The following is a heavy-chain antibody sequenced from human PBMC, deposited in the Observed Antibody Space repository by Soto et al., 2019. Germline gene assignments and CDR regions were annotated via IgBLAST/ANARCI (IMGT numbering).Heavy chain of an antibody. J-gene: IGHJ4*02. V-gene: IGHV3-48*01. CDR2: ISSSSSTI. CDR3: ARAKRWLRGDY. Sequence: EVQLVESGGDLVQPGGSLRLSCAASGFTFSSYSMNWVRQAPGKGLEWVSYISSSSSTIYYADSVKGRFTISRDNAKNSLYLQMNSLRAEDTAVYYCARAKRWLRGDYWGQGTLVTVSS. D-gene: IGHD5-12*01. CDR1: GFTFSSYS.